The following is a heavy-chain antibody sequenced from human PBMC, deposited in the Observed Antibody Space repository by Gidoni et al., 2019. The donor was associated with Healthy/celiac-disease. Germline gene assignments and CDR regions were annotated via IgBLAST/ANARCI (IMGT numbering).Heavy chain of an antibody. CDR2: ISYDGSNK. V-gene: IGHV3-30*18. CDR1: GFPFSSYG. D-gene: IGHD6-6*01. J-gene: IGHJ6*03. CDR3: AKDRQLGRRGYYYYYMDV. Sequence: QVQLVESGGGVVQPGRSLRLSCSASGFPFSSYGMHWVRQAPGKGLEWVAVISYDGSNKYYADSVKGRFTISRDNSKNTLYLQMNSLRAEDTAVYYCAKDRQLGRRGYYYYYMDVWGKGTTVTVSS.